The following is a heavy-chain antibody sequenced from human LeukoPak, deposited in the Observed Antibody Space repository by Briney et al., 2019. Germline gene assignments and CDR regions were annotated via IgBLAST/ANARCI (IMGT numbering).Heavy chain of an antibody. D-gene: IGHD2-2*01. Sequence: SETLSLTCTVSGGSISSSNYYWGWIRQPPGKGLEWIGSIYYSGSTYYNPSLKSRVTISVDTSKNQFSLKLSSVTAADTAVYYCARGPLRRDIVVVPVRYYYYYYMDVWGKGTTVTVSS. CDR1: GGSISSSNYY. CDR2: IYYSGST. J-gene: IGHJ6*03. CDR3: ARGPLRRDIVVVPVRYYYYYYMDV. V-gene: IGHV4-39*01.